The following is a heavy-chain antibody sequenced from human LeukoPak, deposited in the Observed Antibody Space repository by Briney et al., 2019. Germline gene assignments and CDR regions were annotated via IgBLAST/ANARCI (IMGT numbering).Heavy chain of an antibody. CDR1: LFTLRVAT. V-gene: IGHV3-23*01. D-gene: IGHD6-13*01. CDR2: FSGSGNNT. CDR3: EKIAGISAY. J-gene: IGHJ4*02. Sequence: PLGCLSLSPSPSLFTLRVATTWAAGQTPEKGLGWISSFSGSGNNTYYEDTVKGRFIISRDTSKNTLELQMSVFIAEGTAMNYYEKIAGISAYWGQGTLVTVSS.